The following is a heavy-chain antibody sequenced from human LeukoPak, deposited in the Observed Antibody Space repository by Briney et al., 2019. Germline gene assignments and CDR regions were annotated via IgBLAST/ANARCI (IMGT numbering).Heavy chain of an antibody. J-gene: IGHJ4*02. CDR2: IGYSGADT. CDR1: GFTFSAYA. D-gene: IGHD4-17*01. Sequence: GGSLGLSCAASGFTFSAYALTWVRQAPGKGLEWVSTIGYSGADTYYADSVKGRFTISRDNSKNTLYLQMNSLRAEDTAAYYCAKDSATTVTSVDYWGQGTLVTVSS. CDR3: AKDSATTVTSVDY. V-gene: IGHV3-23*01.